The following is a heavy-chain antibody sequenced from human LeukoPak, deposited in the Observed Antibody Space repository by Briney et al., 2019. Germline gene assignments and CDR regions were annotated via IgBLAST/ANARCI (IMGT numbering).Heavy chain of an antibody. D-gene: IGHD2-15*01. J-gene: IGHJ4*02. CDR2: IYYSGST. V-gene: IGHV4-59*01. Sequence: PSETLSLTCTVSGGSISSYYWSWIRQPPGKGLEWIGYIYYSGSTNYNPSLKSRVTISVDTSKNQFSLKLGSVTAADTAVYYCARSVVATSFDYWGQGTLGTVSS. CDR3: ARSVVATSFDY. CDR1: GGSISSYY.